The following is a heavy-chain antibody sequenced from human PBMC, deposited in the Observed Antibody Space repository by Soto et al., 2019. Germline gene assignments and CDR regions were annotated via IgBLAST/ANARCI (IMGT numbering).Heavy chain of an antibody. D-gene: IGHD3-22*01. CDR3: ARVSYYYSLVDY. Sequence: QDTAKGLEWIGSMYYSGSTYYNPSLKSRVTISVDTSKNQFSLKLSSVTAADTAVYYCARVSYYYSLVDYWGQGTLVTVSS. V-gene: IGHV4-39*01. CDR2: MYYSGST. J-gene: IGHJ4*02.